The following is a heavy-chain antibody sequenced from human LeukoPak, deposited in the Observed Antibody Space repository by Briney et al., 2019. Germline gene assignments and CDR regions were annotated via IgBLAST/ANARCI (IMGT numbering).Heavy chain of an antibody. CDR3: ARHFLFAVEMATKARWFDP. CDR1: GGSISSNSYY. V-gene: IGHV4-39*01. D-gene: IGHD5-24*01. CDR2: IYYSGST. J-gene: IGHJ5*02. Sequence: SETLSLTCTVSGGSISSNSYYWGWIRQPPGKGLEWIGSIYYSGSTYYNPSPKSRVTISVDTSKNQFSLKLSSVTAADTAVYYCARHFLFAVEMATKARWFDPWGQGTLVTVSS.